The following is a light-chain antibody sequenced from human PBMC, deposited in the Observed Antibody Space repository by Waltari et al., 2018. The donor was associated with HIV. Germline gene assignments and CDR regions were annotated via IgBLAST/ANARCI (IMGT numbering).Light chain of an antibody. CDR2: RDN. Sequence: QSVLTQPPSASGPPGQGVTTPCSGSCFNIGSTFVSWYQQHPGPAPKVLNFRDNQRPSGVPYRYSVSKSGASASLAISGRRSEDESEYYCGAGDDSLRGSYVFGPGTKVTVL. CDR3: GAGDDSLRGSYV. J-gene: IGLJ1*01. CDR1: CFNIGSTF. V-gene: IGLV1-47*01.